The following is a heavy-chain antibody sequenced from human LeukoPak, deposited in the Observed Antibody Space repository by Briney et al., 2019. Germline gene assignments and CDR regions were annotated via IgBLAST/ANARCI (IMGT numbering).Heavy chain of an antibody. V-gene: IGHV4-59*12. CDR3: ATGGGHYYMDV. CDR1: GGSISSYY. J-gene: IGHJ6*03. Sequence: SETLSLTCSVSGGSISSYYWSWIRQPPGKGLEYIGYIFYSGRTNYNPSLKSRLTISVDTSKNQFSLTLSSVTAADTAVYYCATGGGHYYMDVWGKGTTVTVSS. CDR2: IFYSGRT. D-gene: IGHD3-10*01.